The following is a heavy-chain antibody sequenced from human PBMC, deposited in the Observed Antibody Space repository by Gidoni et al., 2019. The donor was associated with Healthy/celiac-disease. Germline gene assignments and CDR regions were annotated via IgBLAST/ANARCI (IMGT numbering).Heavy chain of an antibody. CDR1: GFTVGSYA. CDR3: AKGGNYYDSSQYYYYYMDV. Sequence: EVQLLESGGGLVQPGGSLRLSCEASGFTVGSYAMRWVPQAPGQGLEWVAAISGSGGITYYADSVKGRFTISRDNSKNTLYLQMNSLRAEDTAVYYCAKGGNYYDSSQYYYYYMDVWGKGTTVTVSS. D-gene: IGHD3-22*01. CDR2: ISGSGGIT. V-gene: IGHV3-23*01. J-gene: IGHJ6*03.